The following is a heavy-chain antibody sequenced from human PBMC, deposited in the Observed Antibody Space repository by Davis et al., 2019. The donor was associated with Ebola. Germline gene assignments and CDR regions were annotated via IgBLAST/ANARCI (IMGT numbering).Heavy chain of an antibody. CDR1: GYTFTNYF. V-gene: IGHV1-2*02. J-gene: IGHJ4*02. Sequence: ASVKVSCKASGYTFTNYFIHWVRQAPGQGLEWMGWISPKSGGTNYAQQFQARVTMTKDTSTSTVYMELSSLISEDTAVYYCARDDRYSHSWLGWTYWGQGTLVTVSS. D-gene: IGHD3-9*01. CDR3: ARDDRYSHSWLGWTY. CDR2: ISPKSGGT.